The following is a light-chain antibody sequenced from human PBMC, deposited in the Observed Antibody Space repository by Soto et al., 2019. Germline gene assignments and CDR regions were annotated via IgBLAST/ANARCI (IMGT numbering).Light chain of an antibody. V-gene: IGKV3-11*01. Sequence: EIVLTQSPATLSSFPGDRVTLSCRASQAVNTRLAWYQHKPGQAPRLLIYLASNRAAGVPARFSGSGSGTDFTLTISDVEPEDFEVYYCHQRQSWPRTFGQGTPVAIK. CDR1: QAVNTR. CDR2: LAS. CDR3: HQRQSWPRT. J-gene: IGKJ1*01.